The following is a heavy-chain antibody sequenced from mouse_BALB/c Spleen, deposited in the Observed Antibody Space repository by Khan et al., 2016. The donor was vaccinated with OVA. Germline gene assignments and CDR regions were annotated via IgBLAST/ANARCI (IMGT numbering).Heavy chain of an antibody. V-gene: IGHV5-17*02. CDR3: ARSYFYGYYFDQ. D-gene: IGHD1-1*01. Sequence: EVELVESGGDLVQPGGSRKLSCAASGFTFSSFGMHWVRQAPEKGLEWVAYISGDRSTIYYADTVKGRFTISRDNPKNTLFLQMTTLRSEDTAMYYCARSYFYGYYFDQWGQGTTLTVSS. J-gene: IGHJ2*01. CDR1: GFTFSSFG. CDR2: ISGDRSTI.